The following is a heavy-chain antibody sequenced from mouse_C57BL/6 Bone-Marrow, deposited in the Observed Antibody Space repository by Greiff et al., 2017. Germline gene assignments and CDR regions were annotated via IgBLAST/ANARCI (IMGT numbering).Heavy chain of an antibody. V-gene: IGHV1-81*01. J-gene: IGHJ1*03. CDR3: ARSDYGSSSYWYFDV. CDR2: IYPRSGNT. Sequence: VKLQESGAELARPGASVKLSCKASGYTFTSYGISWVKQRTGQGLEWIGEIYPRSGNTYYNEKFKGKATLTADKSSSTAYMELRSLTSEDSAVYVGARSDYGSSSYWYFDVWGTGTTVTVSS. D-gene: IGHD1-1*01. CDR1: GYTFTSYG.